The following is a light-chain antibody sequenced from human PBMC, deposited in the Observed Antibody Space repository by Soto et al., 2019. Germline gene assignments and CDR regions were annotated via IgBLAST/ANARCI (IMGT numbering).Light chain of an antibody. CDR2: GAS. Sequence: VMTQSPATLCVSPWQGASVCCRASQSVSTTVAWYYQKPGQAPRLLVYGASTRATGIPARFSGSGAGTDFTLTISSLQPDDFATYYCQQYNSYSWTFGQGTKVDI. V-gene: IGKV3-15*01. CDR1: QSVSTT. J-gene: IGKJ1*01. CDR3: QQYNSYSWT.